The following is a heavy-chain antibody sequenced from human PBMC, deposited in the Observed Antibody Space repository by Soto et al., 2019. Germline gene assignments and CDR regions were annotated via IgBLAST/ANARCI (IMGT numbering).Heavy chain of an antibody. D-gene: IGHD3-3*01. J-gene: IGHJ6*02. CDR3: ARVSPGYYDFWSGYYQGYYYGMDV. CDR2: ISAYNGNT. CDR1: GYTFTSYG. V-gene: IGHV1-18*01. Sequence: QVQLVQSGAEVKKPGASVKVSCKASGYTFTSYGISWVRQAPGQGLEWMGWISAYNGNTNYAQKLQGRVTMTTDTSTSTAYMELRSLRSDDTAVYYCARVSPGYYDFWSGYYQGYYYGMDVWGQGTTVTVSS.